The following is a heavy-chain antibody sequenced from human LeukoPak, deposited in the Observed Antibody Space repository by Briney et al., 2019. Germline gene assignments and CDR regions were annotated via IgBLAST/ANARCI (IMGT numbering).Heavy chain of an antibody. CDR3: ARAARGSSSFDY. D-gene: IGHD6-13*01. CDR1: GGTFSSYA. Sequence: GASVKVSCKASGGTFSSYAISWVRQAPGQGLEWMGRIIPIFGTANYAQKFQGRVTITTDESTSTDYMELSRLRSEDTAVYYCARAARGSSSFDYWGQGTLVTVSS. V-gene: IGHV1-69*05. J-gene: IGHJ4*02. CDR2: IIPIFGTA.